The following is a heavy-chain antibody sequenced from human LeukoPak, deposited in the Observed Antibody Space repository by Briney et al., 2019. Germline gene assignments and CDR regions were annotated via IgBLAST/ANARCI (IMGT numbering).Heavy chain of an antibody. CDR1: GGSISSYY. J-gene: IGHJ4*02. Sequence: SETLSLTCTVSGGSISSYYWSWTRQPPGKGLEWIGYIYYSGSTYYNPSLQSRVTISVDTSKNQFSLKLTSVTAADTAVYYCARIYSAYSYGPFGYWGQGTLVTVSS. CDR2: IYYSGST. D-gene: IGHD5-18*01. CDR3: ARIYSAYSYGPFGY. V-gene: IGHV4-59*01.